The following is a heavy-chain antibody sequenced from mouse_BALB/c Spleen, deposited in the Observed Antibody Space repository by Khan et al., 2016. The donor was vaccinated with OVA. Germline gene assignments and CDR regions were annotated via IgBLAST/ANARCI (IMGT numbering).Heavy chain of an antibody. CDR2: IWSDGST. D-gene: IGHD1-2*01. J-gene: IGHJ3*01. Sequence: VQLKQSGPGLVAPSQSLPITCTVSGFSLTGYGVNWVRQPPGKGLEWLGMIWSDGSTDYNSALKSRLSISKDNSKSQVFLKMNSLQTDDTARYYCARELRLGGFAYWGQGTLVTVSA. CDR1: GFSLTGYG. V-gene: IGHV2-6-7*01. CDR3: ARELRLGGFAY.